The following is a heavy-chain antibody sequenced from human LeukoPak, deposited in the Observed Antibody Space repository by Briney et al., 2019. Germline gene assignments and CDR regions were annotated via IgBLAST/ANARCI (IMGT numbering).Heavy chain of an antibody. D-gene: IGHD4-17*01. CDR2: ISHSGSA. CDR1: GGSISSTSYY. CDR3: ARHRLSGSTVTFFDI. V-gene: IGHV4-39*07. J-gene: IGHJ4*02. Sequence: SETLSLTCTVSGGSISSTSYYWGWVRQPPGKGLEWIGFISHSGSAYYNTSLNSRVTISLDTSKNQFSLILRSVTATDMTIYYCARHRLSGSTVTFFDIWGQGALVTVSS.